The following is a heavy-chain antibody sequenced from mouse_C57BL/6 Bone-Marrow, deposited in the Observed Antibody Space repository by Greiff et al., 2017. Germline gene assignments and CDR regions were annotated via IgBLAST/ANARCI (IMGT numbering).Heavy chain of an antibody. CDR1: GYTFTSYW. Sequence: QVQLQQPGAELVKPGASVKLSCTASGYTFTSYWMHWVKQRPGQGLEWIGMIHPNSGSTNYNEKFKSKATLTVDKSSSTAYMQLSSLTSEDSAVYYCARKEVTTFYYFDYWGQGTTLTVSS. J-gene: IGHJ2*01. CDR2: IHPNSGST. V-gene: IGHV1-64*01. CDR3: ARKEVTTFYYFDY. D-gene: IGHD2-2*01.